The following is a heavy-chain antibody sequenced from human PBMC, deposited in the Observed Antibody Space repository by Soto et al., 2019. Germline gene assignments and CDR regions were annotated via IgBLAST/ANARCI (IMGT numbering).Heavy chain of an antibody. Sequence: PSETLSLTCTVSGGSVSSGSYYWSWIRQPPGKGLEWIGYIYYSGSTNYNPSLKSRVTISVDTSKNQFSLKLSSVTAADTAVYYCARVGTTGYPLDCWGQGTLVTVSS. J-gene: IGHJ4*02. V-gene: IGHV4-61*01. CDR1: GGSVSSGSYY. D-gene: IGHD1-1*01. CDR3: ARVGTTGYPLDC. CDR2: IYYSGST.